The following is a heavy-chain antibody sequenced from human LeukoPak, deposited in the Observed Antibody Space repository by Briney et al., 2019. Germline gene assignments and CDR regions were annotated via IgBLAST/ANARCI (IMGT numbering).Heavy chain of an antibody. V-gene: IGHV1-18*01. CDR2: ISAYNGNT. D-gene: IGHD2-15*01. Sequence: ASVKVSFKASGYTFTSYGISWVRQAPGQGLEWMGWISAYNGNTNYAQKLQGRVTMTTDTSTSTAYMELSRLRSDDTAVYYCARGGVVAALYNVYYGMDVWGQGTTVTVSS. CDR3: ARGGVVAALYNVYYGMDV. J-gene: IGHJ6*02. CDR1: GYTFTSYG.